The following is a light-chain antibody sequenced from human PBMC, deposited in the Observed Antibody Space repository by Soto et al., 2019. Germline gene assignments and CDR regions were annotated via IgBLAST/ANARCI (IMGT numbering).Light chain of an antibody. CDR2: AAS. V-gene: IGKV1-39*01. CDR1: QSISSY. Sequence: DIQMTQSPSSLSASVGDRVTITCRASQSISSYLNWYQQKPGKTPKLLIYAASSLQSVVPSRFSGNGSGTDFTLTISSLQPEDFANYYCQQSYSTPLPFGPGTKVDIK. J-gene: IGKJ3*01. CDR3: QQSYSTPLP.